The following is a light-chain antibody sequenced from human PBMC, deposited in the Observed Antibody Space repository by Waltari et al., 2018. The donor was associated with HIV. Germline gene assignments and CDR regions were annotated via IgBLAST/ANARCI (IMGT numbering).Light chain of an antibody. Sequence: EIVLTQSPGTLSLSPGERATLSCRASQSVSSNYLAWYQQRPGQAPRLLIYDASSSATGIPDRFSGSGSGTDFTLTISKLEPEDFAVYYCQQYGSSPPYTFGQGTKLEIK. CDR3: QQYGSSPPYT. CDR1: QSVSSNY. J-gene: IGKJ2*01. CDR2: DAS. V-gene: IGKV3-20*01.